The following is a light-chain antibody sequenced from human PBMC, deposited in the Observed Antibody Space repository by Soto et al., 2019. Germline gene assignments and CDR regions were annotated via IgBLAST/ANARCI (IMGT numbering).Light chain of an antibody. V-gene: IGLV2-14*03. CDR2: DVG. Sequence: QSALTQPASVSGSPGQSIAISCNGTSSDVGAYNYVSWFQQHPGKAPKLIIYDVGSRPSGVSNRFSGSKSGNTASLTISGLQAEDEADYYCSSYTTSTTYVFGTGTKVTVL. J-gene: IGLJ1*01. CDR3: SSYTTSTTYV. CDR1: SSDVGAYNY.